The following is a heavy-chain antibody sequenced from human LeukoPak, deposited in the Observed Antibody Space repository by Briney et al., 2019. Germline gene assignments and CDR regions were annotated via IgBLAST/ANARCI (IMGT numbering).Heavy chain of an antibody. V-gene: IGHV3-7*01. CDR2: IKQDGSEK. CDR1: GFTFSSYW. CDR3: ASEYSTSSLYYYGMDV. Sequence: GGSLRLSCAASGFTFSSYWMSWVRQAPGKGLEWVANIKQDGSEKYYADSVKGRFTISRDNSKNTLFLQMNSLRAEDTAVYYCASEYSTSSLYYYGMDVWGQGTTVTVSS. J-gene: IGHJ6*02. D-gene: IGHD6-6*01.